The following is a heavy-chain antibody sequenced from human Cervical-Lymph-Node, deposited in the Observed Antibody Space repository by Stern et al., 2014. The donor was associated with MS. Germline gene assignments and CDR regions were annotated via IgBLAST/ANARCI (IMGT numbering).Heavy chain of an antibody. V-gene: IGHV5-51*01. CDR1: GYTFTSYW. CDR3: ARQRYFDY. CDR2: IFPGGSDI. J-gene: IGHJ4*02. Sequence: EVQLVESGPEVKRPGESLKISCQASGYTFTSYWIGWVRQMPGKGLEWIAIIFPGGSDIRYSPSFQGQVTISADKSSSTAYLQWNNRKASDTAIYYCARQRYFDYWGQGTLGTVSS.